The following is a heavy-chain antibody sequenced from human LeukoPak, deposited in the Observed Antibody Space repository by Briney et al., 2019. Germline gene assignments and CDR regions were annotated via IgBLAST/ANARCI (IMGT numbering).Heavy chain of an antibody. V-gene: IGHV4-39*07. CDR1: GGSISTSSYY. Sequence: SETLSLTCTVSGGSISTSSYYWGWVRQTPGKGLEWIGSIYSSGNTNYNPTLTSRVTISVDTSNNQFSLMLTSVTAADTAVYYCARQRLGYCSSTSCYLRLKGWYFDLWGRGTLVTVSS. D-gene: IGHD2-2*01. J-gene: IGHJ2*01. CDR3: ARQRLGYCSSTSCYLRLKGWYFDL. CDR2: IYSSGNT.